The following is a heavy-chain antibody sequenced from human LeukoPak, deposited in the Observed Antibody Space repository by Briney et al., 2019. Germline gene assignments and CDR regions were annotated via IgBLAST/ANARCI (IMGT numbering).Heavy chain of an antibody. Sequence: GGSLRLSCAASGFTFSSYSMNWVRQAPGKGLEWVSYISSSSSTIYYADSVKGRFTISRDNAKNSLYLQMNSLRAEDTAVYYCARAHTCSRSRIAAAPDYWGQGTLVTVSS. D-gene: IGHD6-13*01. V-gene: IGHV3-48*01. J-gene: IGHJ4*02. CDR1: GFTFSSYS. CDR2: ISSSSSTI. CDR3: ARAHTCSRSRIAAAPDY.